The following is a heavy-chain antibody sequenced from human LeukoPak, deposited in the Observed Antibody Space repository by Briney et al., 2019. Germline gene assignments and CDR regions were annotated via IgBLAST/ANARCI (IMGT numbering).Heavy chain of an antibody. CDR3: SRSLNF. CDR2: IKEDGSET. J-gene: IGHJ4*02. CDR1: GSTFSRSW. Sequence: PGGSLRLSCATSGSTFSRSWMDWVRQAPGKGLEWVANIKEDGSETHYVDSAKGRFTISRDNAKNSLFLQVDNLRVEDTAIYYCSRSLNFWGQGTLVTVSP. V-gene: IGHV3-7*01.